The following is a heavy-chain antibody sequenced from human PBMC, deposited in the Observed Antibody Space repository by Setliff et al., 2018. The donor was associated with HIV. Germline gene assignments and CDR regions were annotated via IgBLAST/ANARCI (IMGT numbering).Heavy chain of an antibody. Sequence: GGSLRLSCAASGFTFSRYGMHWVRQAPGKGLEWVAFIRYDATDKYYAESVRGRFTISRDYSRNTLYLRMDSLRAEDTAIYYCAKDSRRGDAYNVGVFDFWGQGTMVTVSS. CDR2: IRYDATDK. V-gene: IGHV3-30*02. CDR3: AKDSRRGDAYNVGVFDF. D-gene: IGHD3-10*01. CDR1: GFTFSRYG. J-gene: IGHJ3*01.